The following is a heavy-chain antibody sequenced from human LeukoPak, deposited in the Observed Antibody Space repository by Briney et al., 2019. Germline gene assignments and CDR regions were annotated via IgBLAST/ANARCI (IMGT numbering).Heavy chain of an antibody. CDR3: ARDSSEFRSLIPH. V-gene: IGHV1-2*06. Sequence: EASVKVSCKASGYTFISYYTHWVRQAPGQGLEWMGRINPNSGGTNYAQKFQGRVTMTRDTSISTAYMELSRLRSEDTAVYYCARDSSEFRSLIPHWGQGTLVTVSS. D-gene: IGHD2-21*01. CDR1: GYTFISYY. J-gene: IGHJ1*01. CDR2: INPNSGGT.